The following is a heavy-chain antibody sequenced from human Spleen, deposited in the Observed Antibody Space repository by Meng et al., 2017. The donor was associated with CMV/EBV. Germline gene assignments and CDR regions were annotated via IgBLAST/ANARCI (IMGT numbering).Heavy chain of an antibody. CDR1: GASISSGGYF. Sequence: SETLSLTCTVSGASISSGGYFWTWIRQHPGKGLEWIGNIYYSGSTYYNPSLKSRVSISVDTSKNEFSLKLSSVTAADTAVYYCARDIVVVVSATTPFRCFDYWGQGSLVTVSS. CDR2: IYYSGST. J-gene: IGHJ4*02. V-gene: IGHV4-31*03. CDR3: ARDIVVVVSATTPFRCFDY. D-gene: IGHD2-15*01.